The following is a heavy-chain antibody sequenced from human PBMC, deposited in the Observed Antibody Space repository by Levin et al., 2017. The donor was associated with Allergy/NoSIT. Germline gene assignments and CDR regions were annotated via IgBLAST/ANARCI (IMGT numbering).Heavy chain of an antibody. CDR2: ISYDGSNK. Sequence: GGSLRLSCAASGFTFSSYAMHWVRQAPGKGLEWVAVISYDGSNKYYADSVKGRFTISRDNSKNTLYLQMNSLRAEDTAVYYCARDQRAPHYGSGSPWGYFDYWGQGTLVTVSS. CDR1: GFTFSSYA. V-gene: IGHV3-30-3*01. J-gene: IGHJ4*02. D-gene: IGHD3-10*01. CDR3: ARDQRAPHYGSGSPWGYFDY.